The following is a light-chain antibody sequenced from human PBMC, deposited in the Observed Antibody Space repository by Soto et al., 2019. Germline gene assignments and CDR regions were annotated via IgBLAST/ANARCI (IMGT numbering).Light chain of an antibody. CDR3: SSYTSRSTEV. CDR1: SSDVGSYNY. Sequence: QSALTQPASVSGSPGQSITISCTGTSSDVGSYNYVSWYQQHPDKAPKLMIYDVSNRPSGGSNRFSGSKSGNTASLTISGLQAEDEADYYCSSYTSRSTEVFGTGTKVTVL. V-gene: IGLV2-14*01. J-gene: IGLJ1*01. CDR2: DVS.